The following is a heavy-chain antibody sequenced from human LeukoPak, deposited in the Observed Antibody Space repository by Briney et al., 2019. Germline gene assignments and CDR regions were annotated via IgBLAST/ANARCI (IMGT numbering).Heavy chain of an antibody. CDR3: ARAKCSSTSCEGYFDY. Sequence: SETLSLTCTVSGGSISSYYWSWIRQPPGKGLEWIGYIYYSGSTNYNPTLKSRVTISVDTSKNQFSLKLSSVTAADTAVYYCARAKCSSTSCEGYFDYWGQGTLVTVSS. J-gene: IGHJ4*02. D-gene: IGHD2-2*01. CDR2: IYYSGST. V-gene: IGHV4-59*01. CDR1: GGSISSYY.